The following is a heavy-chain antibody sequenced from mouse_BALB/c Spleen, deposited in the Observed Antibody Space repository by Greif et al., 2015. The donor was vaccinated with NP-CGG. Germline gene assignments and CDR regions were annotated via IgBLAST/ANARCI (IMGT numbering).Heavy chain of an antibody. J-gene: IGHJ4*01. CDR3: ARAVGAMDY. Sequence: VQLKESGGGLVQPGGSRKLSCAASGFTFSSFGMHWVRQAPEKGLEWVAYISSGSSTIYYADTVKGRFTISRDNPKNTLFLQMTSLRSEDTAMYYCARAVGAMDYWGQGTSVTVSS. V-gene: IGHV5-17*02. CDR1: GFTFSSFG. CDR2: ISSGSSTI.